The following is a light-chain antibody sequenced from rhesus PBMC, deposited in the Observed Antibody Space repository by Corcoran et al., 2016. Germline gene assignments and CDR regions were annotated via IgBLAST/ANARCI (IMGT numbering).Light chain of an antibody. CDR3: QQYNSAPLT. V-gene: IGKV1-21*01. CDR1: QGIIRW. Sequence: DIQMTQSPSSLSASVGDRVTITCRASQGIIRWLSWYQQNPGKAPKPLIYKASSLQSGVPSRFSGSGSGTDFTLTISSLPPEDFATYYCQQYNSAPLTFGGGTKVEIK. J-gene: IGKJ4*01. CDR2: KAS.